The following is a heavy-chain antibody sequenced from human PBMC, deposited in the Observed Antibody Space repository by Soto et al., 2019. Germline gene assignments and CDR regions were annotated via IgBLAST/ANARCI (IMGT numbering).Heavy chain of an antibody. J-gene: IGHJ4*02. Sequence: GGSLRLSCAASGFTFSSYSMNWVRQAQGKGLEWVSYISSSSSTIYYADSVKGRFTISRDNAKNSLYLQMNSLRDEDTAVYYCARDTYYYDSSGYYSLPLVDYWGQGTLVTVSS. D-gene: IGHD3-22*01. CDR2: ISSSSSTI. V-gene: IGHV3-48*02. CDR1: GFTFSSYS. CDR3: ARDTYYYDSSGYYSLPLVDY.